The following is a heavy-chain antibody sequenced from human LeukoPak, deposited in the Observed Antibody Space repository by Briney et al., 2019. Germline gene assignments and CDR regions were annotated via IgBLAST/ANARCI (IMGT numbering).Heavy chain of an antibody. D-gene: IGHD4-23*01. J-gene: IGHJ5*02. CDR3: ARDNSVEDTAWWFDP. CDR2: ISAYNGNT. Sequence: GGSVKVSCKASGYTFTSYGISWVRQAPGQGLEWMGWISAYNGNTNYAQKLQGRVTMTTDTSTSTDYMELSSLRSEDTAVYYCARDNSVEDTAWWFDPWGQGTLVTVSS. V-gene: IGHV1-18*01. CDR1: GYTFTSYG.